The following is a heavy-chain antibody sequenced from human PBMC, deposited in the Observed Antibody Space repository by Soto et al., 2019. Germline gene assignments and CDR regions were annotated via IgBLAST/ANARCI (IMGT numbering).Heavy chain of an antibody. CDR3: ARDQGYRDFFSASNYYYHMDF. V-gene: IGHV4-30-4*02. J-gene: IGHJ6*02. Sequence: PSDTVSLPCGVGGGAVHGASCFWPWIRQLPGKGPEWLETSYYRGTTFYNPSLTSRLTISTDTSRNQFSLQLTSVTAADSAVYFCARDQGYRDFFSASNYYYHMDFWGQGTTVTVSS. CDR1: GGAVHGASCF. D-gene: IGHD3-3*01. CDR2: SYYRGTT.